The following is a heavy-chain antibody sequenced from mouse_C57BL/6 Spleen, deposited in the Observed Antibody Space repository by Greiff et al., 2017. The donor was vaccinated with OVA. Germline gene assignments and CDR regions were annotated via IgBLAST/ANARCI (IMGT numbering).Heavy chain of an antibody. J-gene: IGHJ2*01. CDR1: GFTFSDYG. CDR3: ARNQYYFDY. V-gene: IGHV5-17*01. CDR2: ISSGSSTL. Sequence: EVQLVESGGGLVKPGGSLKLSCAASGFTFSDYGMHWVRQAPEKGLEWVAYISSGSSTLYYADTVKGRFTISRDNAKNTLFLQMTSLRSEDTAMYYCARNQYYFDYWGQGTTLTVSS.